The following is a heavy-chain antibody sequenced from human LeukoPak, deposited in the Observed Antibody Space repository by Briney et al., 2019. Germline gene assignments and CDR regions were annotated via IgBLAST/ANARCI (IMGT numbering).Heavy chain of an antibody. CDR3: ARGEKWWSYFDY. D-gene: IGHD2-15*01. V-gene: IGHV4-34*01. CDR1: GGSFSGYY. Sequence: PSETLSLTCAVYGGSFSGYYWSWIRQPPGKGLEWIGEINHSGSTNYNPSLKSRVTISVDTSKNQFSLKLSSVTAADTAVHYCARGEKWWSYFDYWGQGTLVTVSS. CDR2: INHSGST. J-gene: IGHJ4*02.